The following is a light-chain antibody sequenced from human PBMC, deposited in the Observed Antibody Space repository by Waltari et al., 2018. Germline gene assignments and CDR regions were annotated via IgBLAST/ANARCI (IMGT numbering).Light chain of an antibody. CDR2: DAS. Sequence: DIQMTQSPFSLSGSVGDRFIITCQASQDISKNLNWFQQKPGKAPRLLIYDASNLHTGVPSRFSGGASGTEYTLAISGLQPEDIATYYCQQYATLPLTFGGGTKVEIK. J-gene: IGKJ4*01. CDR1: QDISKN. CDR3: QQYATLPLT. V-gene: IGKV1-33*01.